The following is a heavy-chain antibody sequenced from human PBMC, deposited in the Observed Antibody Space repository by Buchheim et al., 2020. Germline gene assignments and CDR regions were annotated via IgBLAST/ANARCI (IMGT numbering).Heavy chain of an antibody. D-gene: IGHD3-10*01. CDR1: GFPFTTYD. J-gene: IGHJ4*02. CDR3: ARGTRPDGSGGKTDF. Sequence: QVQLVQSGAEVKKPGASVRVACKASGFPFTTYDVNWVRQATGQGLEWMGWMNSDTGSTGYAQKFQGRVIMTRNISISTAYMELSSLQFEGTAVYYCARGTRPDGSGGKTDFWGQGT. V-gene: IGHV1-8*01. CDR2: MNSDTGST.